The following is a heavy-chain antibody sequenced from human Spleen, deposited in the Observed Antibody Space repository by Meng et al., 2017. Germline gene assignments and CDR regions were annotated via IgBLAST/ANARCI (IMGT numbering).Heavy chain of an antibody. CDR2: SSTGGAT. Sequence: VQLVESGGGLIQPGGSLRLSCAASGLTVSSNYMSWVRRAPGKGLEWVSTISSTGGATYYADSVKGRLTISRDNSKNTLYLQMNSLRAGDTAVYYCVPRTTYFDSWGLGTLVTVSS. V-gene: IGHV3-53*01. CDR3: VPRTTYFDS. D-gene: IGHD4-11*01. CDR1: GLTVSSNY. J-gene: IGHJ4*02.